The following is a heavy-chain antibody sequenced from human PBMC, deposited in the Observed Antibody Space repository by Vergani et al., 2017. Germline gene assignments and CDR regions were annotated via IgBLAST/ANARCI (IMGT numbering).Heavy chain of an antibody. D-gene: IGHD3-10*01. CDR2: SIYYSENK. J-gene: IGHJ4*02. Sequence: EGQLVESGGGLVQPGGSLRLSCAASGFTFSSYSMNWVRQAPGKGLEWIGSIYYSENKFYNPSLESRVTLSIDTTKNQFSLKLKSVTAADTALYYCARHGGSGNFYHLFDSWGQGTLVTVSS. CDR1: GFTFSSYS. V-gene: IGHV3-48*01. CDR3: ARHGGSGNFYHLFDS.